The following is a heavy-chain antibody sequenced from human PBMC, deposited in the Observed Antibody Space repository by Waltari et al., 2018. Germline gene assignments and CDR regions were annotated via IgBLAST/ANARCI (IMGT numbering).Heavy chain of an antibody. D-gene: IGHD6-13*01. CDR1: GFTRGTYG. CDR2: IQYDGSIK. CDR3: AREYSRICFHALDG. Sequence: QVHVVESGGGVVQPGGSLRLSWSAAGFTRGTYGRHWVRQAPGKGLEWVAVIQYDGSIKNYADSVKGRFTISRENSKNTLYLEMKSLRAEDTAVYYCAREYSRICFHALDGWGQGTAVTVSS. J-gene: IGHJ6*02. V-gene: IGHV3-33*05.